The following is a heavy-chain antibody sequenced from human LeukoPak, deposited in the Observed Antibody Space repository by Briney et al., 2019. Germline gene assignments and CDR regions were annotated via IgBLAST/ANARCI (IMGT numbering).Heavy chain of an antibody. Sequence: SETLSLTCTVSGGSISSSSYYWGWIRQPPGKGLEWIGYIYSSGSTNYNSSLKSRVSISVDTSKNQFSLKLNSVTAADTAVYYCARDGRGFLRFEHWGQGALVTVSS. D-gene: IGHD1-26*01. J-gene: IGHJ4*02. CDR2: IYSSGST. CDR3: ARDGRGFLRFEH. V-gene: IGHV4-61*01. CDR1: GGSISSSSYY.